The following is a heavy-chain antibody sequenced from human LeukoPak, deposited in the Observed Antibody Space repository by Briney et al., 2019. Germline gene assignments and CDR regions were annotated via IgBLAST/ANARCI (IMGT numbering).Heavy chain of an antibody. CDR3: WRHVPYFDY. J-gene: IGHJ4*02. V-gene: IGHV4-39*01. CDR1: GGSITTGSHY. CDR2: IYHSGTT. Sequence: SETLSLTCTVSGGSITTGSHYWGWVRQPPGKGLEWIGSIYHSGTTYYKSTLKSRVSISIDTSRTQFSLTLSSVTAADTAVYYCWRHVPYFDYWGQGTLVTVSS.